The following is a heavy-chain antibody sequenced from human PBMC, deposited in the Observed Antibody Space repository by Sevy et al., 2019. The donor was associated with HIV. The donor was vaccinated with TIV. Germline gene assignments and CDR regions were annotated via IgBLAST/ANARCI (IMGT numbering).Heavy chain of an antibody. Sequence: GESLKISCKGSGYSFTSYWIGWVRQMPGKGLEWMGIIYPGDSDTIYSPSFQGQLTISADKSISTAYLQWSSLKASDNAMYYWARLHDTTVPYDYWGQGTLDPVSS. CDR2: IYPGDSDT. V-gene: IGHV5-51*01. D-gene: IGHD4-17*01. J-gene: IGHJ4*02. CDR3: ARLHDTTVPYDY. CDR1: GYSFTSYW.